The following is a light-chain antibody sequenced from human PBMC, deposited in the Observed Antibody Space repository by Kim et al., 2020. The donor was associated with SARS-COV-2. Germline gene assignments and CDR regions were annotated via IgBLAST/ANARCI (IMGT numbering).Light chain of an antibody. Sequence: SYELTQPPSVSVFPGQTASITCSGDELGDKYVFWYQQKPGQSPVLVIYQDIKRPSGIPERFSASNSGNTATLTISGTQATDEADYYCQAWDSGTAVVFGGGTQLTVL. J-gene: IGLJ2*01. CDR2: QDI. V-gene: IGLV3-1*01. CDR1: ELGDKY. CDR3: QAWDSGTAVV.